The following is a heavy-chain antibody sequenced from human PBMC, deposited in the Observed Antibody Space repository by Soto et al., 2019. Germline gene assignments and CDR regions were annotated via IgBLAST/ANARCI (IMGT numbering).Heavy chain of an antibody. J-gene: IGHJ6*02. V-gene: IGHV4-34*01. CDR2: INHSGST. CDR1: GGSFSGYY. Sequence: ETLSLTCAVYGGSFSGYYWSWIRQPPGKGLEWIGEINHSGSTNYNPSLKSRVTISVDTSKNQFSLKLSSVTAADTAVYYCARGRNSILHLAYYYYYGMDVWGQGTTVTVSS. D-gene: IGHD3-3*02. CDR3: ARGRNSILHLAYYYYYGMDV.